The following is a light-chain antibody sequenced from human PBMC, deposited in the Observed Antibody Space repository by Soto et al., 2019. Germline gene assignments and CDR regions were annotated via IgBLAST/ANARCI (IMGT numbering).Light chain of an antibody. CDR1: QRVGTN. CDR2: GAS. J-gene: IGKJ1*01. CDR3: QQYNDWTWT. V-gene: IGKV3D-15*01. Sequence: EVVMTQSPATLSMSPGERATLSCRASQRVGTNLAWYQQKPGQSPRLLMYGASTGATGIPARFSGSGSGTEFTLTISSLQSEDYAIYYCQQYNDWTWTFGQGTKVEIK.